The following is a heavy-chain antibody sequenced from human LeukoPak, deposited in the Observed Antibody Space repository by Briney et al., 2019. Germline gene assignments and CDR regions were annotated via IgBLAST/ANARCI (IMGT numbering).Heavy chain of an antibody. D-gene: IGHD6-19*01. CDR1: GDSVSSNSAA. CDR3: ARESAGTYYFDY. Sequence: SQSLSLTCAISGDSVSSNSAAWNWIRQSPSRGLEWLGRTYYRSKWYNNYALSVKSRMTVNPDTSKNQISLQLNSVTPEDTAVYYCARESAGTYYFDYWGQGALVTVSS. V-gene: IGHV6-1*01. CDR2: TYYRSKWYN. J-gene: IGHJ4*02.